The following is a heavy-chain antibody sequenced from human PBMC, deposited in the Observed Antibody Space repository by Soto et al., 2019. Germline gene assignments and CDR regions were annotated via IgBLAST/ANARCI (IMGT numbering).Heavy chain of an antibody. CDR1: GGSISSSNYY. J-gene: IGHJ6*02. CDR2: IYYSGNT. Sequence: QLQLQESGPGLMKPSETLSLTCTVSGGSISSSNYYWGWIRQPPGKGLEWIGSIYYSGNTYYNPSLKSRVTMSVNTSKNQFSLKRSSVTAADTAVYYCARLGGYCSTTGCYGYYAMDVWGQGTTVTVSS. V-gene: IGHV4-39*01. CDR3: ARLGGYCSTTGCYGYYAMDV. D-gene: IGHD2-2*01.